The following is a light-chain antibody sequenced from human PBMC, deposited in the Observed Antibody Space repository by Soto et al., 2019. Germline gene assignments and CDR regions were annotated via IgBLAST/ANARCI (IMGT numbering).Light chain of an antibody. J-gene: IGLJ1*01. CDR2: GVS. Sequence: QSVLTQPASVSGSPGQSITISCTGTSSDVGDYNYVSWYQQHPGKAPKLMIYGVSNRPSGVSNRFSGSKSGNTASLTISGLQAEDEADYYCSSYTSSSAHYVFGTGTKLTVL. CDR3: SSYTSSSAHYV. CDR1: SSDVGDYNY. V-gene: IGLV2-14*01.